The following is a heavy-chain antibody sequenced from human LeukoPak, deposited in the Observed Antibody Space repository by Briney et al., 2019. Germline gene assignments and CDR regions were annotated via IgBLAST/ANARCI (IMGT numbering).Heavy chain of an antibody. Sequence: GGSLRLSCAASGFTFSSYAMHWVRQGPGKGLEWVAVISYDGSNKYYADSVKGRFTISRDNSKNTLYLQMNSLRAEDTAVYYCASIAVAGGDYWGQGTLVTVSS. V-gene: IGHV3-30-3*01. D-gene: IGHD6-19*01. J-gene: IGHJ4*02. CDR3: ASIAVAGGDY. CDR1: GFTFSSYA. CDR2: ISYDGSNK.